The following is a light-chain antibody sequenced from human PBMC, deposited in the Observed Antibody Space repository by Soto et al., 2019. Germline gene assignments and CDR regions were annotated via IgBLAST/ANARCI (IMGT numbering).Light chain of an antibody. Sequence: DIQMTQSPSSLSASVGDRVTITCRASQSISSYLNWYQQKPGKAPKLLIYAASSLQSGVPSRCSGSGSGTDFTLTISSLQPEDFATYYWQQSYSTPQTFGQGTKLEIK. CDR1: QSISSY. CDR2: AAS. J-gene: IGKJ2*01. CDR3: QQSYSTPQT. V-gene: IGKV1-39*01.